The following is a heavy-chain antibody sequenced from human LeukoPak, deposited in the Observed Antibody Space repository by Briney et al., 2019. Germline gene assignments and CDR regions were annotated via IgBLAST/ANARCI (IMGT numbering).Heavy chain of an antibody. J-gene: IGHJ5*02. CDR2: IYHSGST. V-gene: IGHV4-38-2*02. Sequence: SETLSLTCTVSGYSISSGYYWGWIRQPPGKGLEWIGSIYHSGSTYYNPSLKSRVTISVDTSKNQFSLKLSSVTAADTAVYYCAREYPAMIGRDWFDPWGQGTLVTVSS. D-gene: IGHD3-22*01. CDR1: GYSISSGYY. CDR3: AREYPAMIGRDWFDP.